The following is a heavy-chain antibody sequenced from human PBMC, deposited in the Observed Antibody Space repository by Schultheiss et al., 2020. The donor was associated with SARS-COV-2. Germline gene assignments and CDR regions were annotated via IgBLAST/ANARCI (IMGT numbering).Heavy chain of an antibody. CDR1: GFTFSSYA. J-gene: IGHJ6*02. Sequence: GGSLRLSCAASGFTFSSYAMHWVRQAPGKGLEWVAVISYDGSNKYYADSVKGRFTISRDNSKNTLYLQMSSLRAEDMAVYYCAKMSSNWLWGQGTTVTVSS. V-gene: IGHV3-30-3*02. CDR3: AKMSSNWL. CDR2: ISYDGSNK. D-gene: IGHD6-13*01.